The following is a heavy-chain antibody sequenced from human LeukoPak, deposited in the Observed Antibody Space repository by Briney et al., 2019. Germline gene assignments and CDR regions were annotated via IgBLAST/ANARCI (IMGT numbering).Heavy chain of an antibody. CDR3: SRGPWSTGDAFGV. V-gene: IGHV4-59*01. CDR2: IYYSGST. J-gene: IGHJ3*01. D-gene: IGHD1-14*01. Sequence: SETLSLTCTVSGGSISTYYWSWIRQPPGKGLEWLGYIYYSGSTNYNPSLKNRVTISLDTSKNRFSLKLNSVTAADTAVYYCSRGPWSTGDAFGVWGQGTMVSVSS. CDR1: GGSISTYY.